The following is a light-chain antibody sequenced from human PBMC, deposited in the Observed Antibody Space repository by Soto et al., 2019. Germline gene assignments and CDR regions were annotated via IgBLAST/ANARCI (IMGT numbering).Light chain of an antibody. J-gene: IGKJ2*01. CDR3: QQYGSFPYT. V-gene: IGKV3-20*01. Sequence: EIVLTQSPGTLSLSPGERATLSCRASQSVSSSSLAWYQQKPGQAPGLLIYDTSTRATGIPDRFGGSGSRTDFTLTISRLEPEDFAVYYCQQYGSFPYTFGQGTKLEI. CDR1: QSVSSSS. CDR2: DTS.